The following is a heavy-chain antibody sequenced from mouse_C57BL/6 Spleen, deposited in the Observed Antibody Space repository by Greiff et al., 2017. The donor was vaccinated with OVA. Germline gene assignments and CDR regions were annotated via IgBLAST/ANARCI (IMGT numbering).Heavy chain of an antibody. CDR2: IYPGSGST. J-gene: IGHJ4*01. CDR3: ARGYYGSSYLSYAMDY. V-gene: IGHV1-55*01. Sequence: QVQLQQPGAELVKPGASVKMSCKASGYTFTSYWITWVKQRPGQGLEWIGDIYPGSGSTNYNEKFKSKATLTVDTSSSTAYLQLSSLTSEDSAVXYCARGYYGSSYLSYAMDYWGQGTSVTVSS. CDR1: GYTFTSYW. D-gene: IGHD1-1*01.